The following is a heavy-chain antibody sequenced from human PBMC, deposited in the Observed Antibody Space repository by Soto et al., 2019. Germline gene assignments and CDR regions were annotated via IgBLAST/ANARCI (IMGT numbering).Heavy chain of an antibody. Sequence: GSLRLSCAASGFSFSTYDMNWVRQAPGKGLEWISYINSRSDSIDYADSVKGRFTITRDNAKNSVYLQMNSLRVEDTGVYYCARDAPLSPGTWLNLDYWSQGTLVTVSS. D-gene: IGHD3-10*01. CDR1: GFSFSTYD. J-gene: IGHJ4*02. CDR2: INSRSDSI. V-gene: IGHV3-48*01. CDR3: ARDAPLSPGTWLNLDY.